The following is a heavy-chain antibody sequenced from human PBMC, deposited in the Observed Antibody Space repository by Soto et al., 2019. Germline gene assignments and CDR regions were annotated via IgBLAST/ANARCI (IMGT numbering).Heavy chain of an antibody. D-gene: IGHD3-3*01. V-gene: IGHV4-30-4*01. J-gene: IGHJ6*02. Sequence: PSETLSLTCTVSGGSISSGDYYWSWIRQPPGKGLEWIGYIYYSGSTYYNPSLKSRVTISVDTSKNQFSLKLSSVTAADTAVYYCARDPIDFWSGYPPYGMDVWGQGTTVTVSS. CDR3: ARDPIDFWSGYPPYGMDV. CDR2: IYYSGST. CDR1: GGSISSGDYY.